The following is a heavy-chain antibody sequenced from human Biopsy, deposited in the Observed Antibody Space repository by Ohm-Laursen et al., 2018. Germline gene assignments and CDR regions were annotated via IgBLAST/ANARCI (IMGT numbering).Heavy chain of an antibody. CDR1: GGSVNSDTSC. J-gene: IGHJ6*02. V-gene: IGHV4-61*01. Sequence: GTLSLTCVVSGGSVNSDTSCWSWIRQPPGKGLEWIGYVFYTGTTNYSPSLKRRVTISLDTSRNQFSLRLSSVTAADTAMHYCARDPPNERSPSGNIRHYSAMDVWGQGTAVTVSS. D-gene: IGHD4-23*01. CDR2: VFYTGTT. CDR3: ARDPPNERSPSGNIRHYSAMDV.